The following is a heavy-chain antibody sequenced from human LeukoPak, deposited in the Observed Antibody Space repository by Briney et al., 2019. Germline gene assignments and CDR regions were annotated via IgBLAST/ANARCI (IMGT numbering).Heavy chain of an antibody. D-gene: IGHD4-17*01. Sequence: SETLSLTCTVSGGSFIGSGGYYWTWIRQQPEKGLAWIGYFYHRASYNPSLKSRVTISGDTSKNQFSLSLASVTAADTAVYYCVREGEYGEDYYWGQGAQVIVST. J-gene: IGHJ4*02. CDR1: GGSFIGSGGYY. CDR3: VREGEYGEDYY. V-gene: IGHV4-31*03. CDR2: FYHRA.